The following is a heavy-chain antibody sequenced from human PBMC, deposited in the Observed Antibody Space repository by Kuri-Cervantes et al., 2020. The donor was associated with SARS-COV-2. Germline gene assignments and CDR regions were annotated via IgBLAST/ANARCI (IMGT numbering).Heavy chain of an antibody. CDR2: ISTYNGNA. CDR3: ARQGTTYLDS. D-gene: IGHD1-14*01. CDR1: GYTFSSRG. J-gene: IGHJ4*02. V-gene: IGHV1-18*01. Sequence: ASEKVSCKASGYTFSSRGFTWVRQVPGQGLEWVGYISTYNGNANYAQNFQGRVTMTTDTPTKTGHMELRRLQPDDTAIYYCARQGTTYLDSWGQGTLVTVSS.